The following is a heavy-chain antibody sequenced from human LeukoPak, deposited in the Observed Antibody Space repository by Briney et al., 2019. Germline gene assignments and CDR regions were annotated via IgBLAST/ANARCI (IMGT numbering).Heavy chain of an antibody. D-gene: IGHD3-22*01. V-gene: IGHV3-66*02. J-gene: IGHJ4*02. CDR2: IYSGSST. Sequence: SVIYSGSSTYYADSVKGRFTISRDNSKNTLYLQMNSLRAEDTAVYYCASFGDYDSSGYFDYWGQGTLVTVSS. CDR3: ASFGDYDSSGYFDY.